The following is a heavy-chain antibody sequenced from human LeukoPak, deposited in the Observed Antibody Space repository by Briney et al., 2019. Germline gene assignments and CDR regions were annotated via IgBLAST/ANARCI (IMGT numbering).Heavy chain of an antibody. CDR3: AKDGIGYYYETNIDY. Sequence: SGGSLRLSCAASGFTFSSYGMHWVRQAPGKGLEWVAVISYDGSNKYYADSVKGRFTISRDNSKNTLYLQMNSLRAEDTAVYYCAKDGIGYYYETNIDYWGQGTLVTVSS. CDR1: GFTFSSYG. V-gene: IGHV3-30*18. D-gene: IGHD3-22*01. CDR2: ISYDGSNK. J-gene: IGHJ4*02.